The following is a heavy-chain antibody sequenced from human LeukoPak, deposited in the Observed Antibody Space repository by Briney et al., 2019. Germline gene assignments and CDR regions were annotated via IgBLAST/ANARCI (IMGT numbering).Heavy chain of an antibody. V-gene: IGHV4-31*03. D-gene: IGHD1-26*01. CDR1: GGSISSGGYY. CDR2: NYYSGST. CDR3: ARLSWGFTRGKWGRRKGWFDP. J-gene: IGHJ5*02. Sequence: SETLSLTCTVSGGSISSGGYYWSWIRQHPGKGLEWIGYNYYSGSTYYNPSLKSRVTISVDTSKNQFSLKLSSVTAADTAVYYCARLSWGFTRGKWGRRKGWFDPWGQGTLVTVSS.